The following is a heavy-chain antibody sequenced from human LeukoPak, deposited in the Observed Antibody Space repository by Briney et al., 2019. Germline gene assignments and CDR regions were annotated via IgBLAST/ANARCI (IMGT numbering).Heavy chain of an antibody. CDR3: ARVPKTWSYWFDP. J-gene: IGHJ5*02. CDR2: ISSSGST. V-gene: IGHV4-61*02. D-gene: IGHD2-8*02. CDR1: GDSISSGDYY. Sequence: SETLSLTCTVSGDSISSGDYYWSWIRQPAGKGLEWIGRISSSGSTNYNPSLKSRVTISVDTSKNQFSLKLTSVTAADTAVYYCARVPKTWSYWFDPWGQGTLVTVSS.